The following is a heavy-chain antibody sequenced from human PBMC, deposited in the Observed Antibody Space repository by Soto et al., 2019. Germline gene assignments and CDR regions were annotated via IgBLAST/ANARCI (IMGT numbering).Heavy chain of an antibody. D-gene: IGHD3-10*01. CDR1: GFTFSSYG. J-gene: IGHJ6*02. CDR2: ISYDGSNK. Sequence: HPGGPLRLSCAASGFTFSSYGMHWVRQAPGKGLEWVAVISYDGSNKYYADSVKGRFTISRDNSKNTLYLQMNSLRAEDTAVYYCEVIYGMDVWGQGTTVTVSS. CDR3: EVIYGMDV. V-gene: IGHV3-30*03.